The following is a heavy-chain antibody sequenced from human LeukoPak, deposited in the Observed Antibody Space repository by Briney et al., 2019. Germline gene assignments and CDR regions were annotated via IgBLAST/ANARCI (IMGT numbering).Heavy chain of an antibody. CDR2: ISGVGISGTSSTI. J-gene: IGHJ5*02. V-gene: IGHV3-48*01. CDR3: AKDIAVAEFDP. Sequence: GGSLRLSCAASGFTFSSYSMNWVRQSPGKGLKWVSYISGVGISGTSSTIYYADSVKGRFTISRDNSKNTLYLQMNSLRAEDTAVYYCAKDIAVAEFDPWGQGTLVTVSS. CDR1: GFTFSSYS. D-gene: IGHD6-19*01.